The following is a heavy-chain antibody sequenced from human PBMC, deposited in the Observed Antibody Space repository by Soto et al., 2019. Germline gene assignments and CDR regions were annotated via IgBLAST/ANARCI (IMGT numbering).Heavy chain of an antibody. Sequence: QVQLQESGPGLVKPSETLSLTCTVSGGSISSYYWSWIRQPPGKGLEWIGYIYYSGSTNYNPSLKSRFTISVDTSKNQFSLKLSSVTAADTAVYYCARHRPGSGGSCYDYWGQGTLVTVSS. V-gene: IGHV4-59*08. D-gene: IGHD2-15*01. J-gene: IGHJ4*02. CDR3: ARHRPGSGGSCYDY. CDR2: IYYSGST. CDR1: GGSISSYY.